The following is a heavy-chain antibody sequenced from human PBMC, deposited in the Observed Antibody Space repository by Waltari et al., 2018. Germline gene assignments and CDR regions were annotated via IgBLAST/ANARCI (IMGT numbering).Heavy chain of an antibody. CDR3: AKSRSLFYYYALDV. V-gene: IGHV3-30-3*02. Sequence: QVQLVQSGGGVAQPGTSLSPPCTASGFTFKSFPMFWVRQAPGRGLEWVSLISHDGANEHYADSVKGRFTISRDSSKGALYLQMNNLRPEDTAVYFCAKSRSLFYYYALDVWGQGTTVVVSS. CDR1: GFTFKSFP. CDR2: ISHDGANE. J-gene: IGHJ6*02. D-gene: IGHD2-2*01.